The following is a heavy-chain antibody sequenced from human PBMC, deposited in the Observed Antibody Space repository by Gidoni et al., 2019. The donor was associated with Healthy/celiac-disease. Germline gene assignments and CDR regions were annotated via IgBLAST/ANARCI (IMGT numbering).Heavy chain of an antibody. CDR3: ARDGIAAAGTDYYYYGMDV. CDR2: IIPIFGTA. Sequence: QVQLVQSGAAVKKPGSSVQVSCKASGGTFSSYAISWVRQAPGQGLEWMGGIIPIFGTANYAQKFQGRVTITADESTSTAYRELSSLRSEYTAVYYCARDGIAAAGTDYYYYGMDVWGQGTTVTVSS. J-gene: IGHJ6*02. CDR1: GGTFSSYA. D-gene: IGHD6-13*01. V-gene: IGHV1-69*01.